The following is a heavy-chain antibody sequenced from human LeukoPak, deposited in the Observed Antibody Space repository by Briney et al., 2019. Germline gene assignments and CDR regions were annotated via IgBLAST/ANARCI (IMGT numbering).Heavy chain of an antibody. D-gene: IGHD4-17*01. CDR1: GYTFTGYY. CDR3: AREGDYGDYGALSYYYGMDV. CDR2: INPNSGGT. J-gene: IGHJ6*02. Sequence: ASVKVSCTASGYTFTGYYMHWVRQAPGQGLEWMGWINPNSGGTNYAQKFQGWVTMTRDTSISTAYMELSRLRSDDTAVYYCAREGDYGDYGALSYYYGMDVWGQGTTVTVSS. V-gene: IGHV1-2*04.